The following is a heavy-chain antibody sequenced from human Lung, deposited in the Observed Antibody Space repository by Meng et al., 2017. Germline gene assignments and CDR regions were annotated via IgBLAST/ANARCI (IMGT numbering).Heavy chain of an antibody. V-gene: IGHV3-11*01. Sequence: QVQLVESGGGVVKPGGSLRLSCEVSGFTLSDHYMSWIRQVPGKGLEWVSYIGNSGTTIYYADSVTGRFTISRDIARNSVYLQLNSLRVEDTGVYYCVRDRAQWHYWGQGTLVTVSS. CDR3: VRDRAQWHY. CDR2: IGNSGTTI. J-gene: IGHJ4*02. D-gene: IGHD2-8*01. CDR1: GFTLSDHY.